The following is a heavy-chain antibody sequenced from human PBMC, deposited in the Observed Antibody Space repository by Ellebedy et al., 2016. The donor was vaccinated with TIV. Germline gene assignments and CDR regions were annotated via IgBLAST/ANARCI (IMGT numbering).Heavy chain of an antibody. CDR3: ARDRRRIVRFLEWFGDRYYGMDV. CDR1: GYTFTSYG. J-gene: IGHJ6*02. Sequence: AASVKVSCKASGYTFTSYGISWVRQAPGQGLEWMGWISAYNGNTNYAQKLQGRVTMTTDTSTSTAYMELRSLSSDDTAVYYCARDRRRIVRFLEWFGDRYYGMDVWGQGTTVTVSS. D-gene: IGHD3-3*01. CDR2: ISAYNGNT. V-gene: IGHV1-18*01.